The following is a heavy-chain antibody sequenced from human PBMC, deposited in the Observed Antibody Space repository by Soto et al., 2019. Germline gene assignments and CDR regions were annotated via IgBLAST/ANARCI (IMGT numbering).Heavy chain of an antibody. D-gene: IGHD5-12*01. CDR2: ISSGSDRM. J-gene: IGHJ4*02. CDR3: ARGYFSAFKYSGYDIGYFDY. Sequence: GGSLRLSCAASGFTFRSSSMNWVRQAPGKGLEWVSYISSGSDRMYYADSVKGRFTISRDNAKNSLFLQMSSLRAEDTAVYYCARGYFSAFKYSGYDIGYFDYWGQGTLVTVSS. V-gene: IGHV3-48*04. CDR1: GFTFRSSS.